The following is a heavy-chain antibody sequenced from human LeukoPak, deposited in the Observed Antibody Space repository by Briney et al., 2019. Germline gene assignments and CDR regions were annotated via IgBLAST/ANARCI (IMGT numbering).Heavy chain of an antibody. CDR2: ISDDGSHQ. V-gene: IGHV3-30*18. CDR3: TKLNNYDDY. CDR1: GFTFGTFG. Sequence: GGSLRLSCTASGFTFGTFGMHWVRPAPGKGLEWVAAISDDGSHQYYIDSVRGRFSISRDNSKNTVYLQMTSLRADDTAVYYCTKLNNYDDYWGHGTQVTVSS. D-gene: IGHD1/OR15-1a*01. J-gene: IGHJ4*01.